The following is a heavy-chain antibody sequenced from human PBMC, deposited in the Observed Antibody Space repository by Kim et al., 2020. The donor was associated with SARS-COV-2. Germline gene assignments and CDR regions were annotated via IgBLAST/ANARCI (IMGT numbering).Heavy chain of an antibody. CDR1: GGSFSGYY. D-gene: IGHD3-10*01. CDR3: ARRWSNTSGWGSHYCDL. V-gene: IGHV4-34*01. Sequence: SETLSLTCAVYGGSFSGYYWSWIRQPPGKGLEWIGEINHSGRTNYNPSLKSRVTISVDTSKNQFSLKLTSVTAADTAVYYCARRWSNTSGWGSHYCDLWGQGTLVSVSP. J-gene: IGHJ4*02. CDR2: INHSGRT.